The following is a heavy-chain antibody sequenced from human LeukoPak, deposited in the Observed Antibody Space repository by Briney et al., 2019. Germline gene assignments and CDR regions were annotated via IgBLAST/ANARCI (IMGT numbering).Heavy chain of an antibody. CDR1: GFTFSSYS. CDR3: ARVSYYVSIEYYFDY. J-gene: IGHJ4*02. Sequence: GGSLRLSCAASGFTFSSYSMNWVRQAPGKGLEWVSFISTSSSYIYYADSVKGRFTISRDNAKNSLYLQMNSLRAEDTAVYYCARVSYYVSIEYYFDYWGQGTLVTVSS. V-gene: IGHV3-21*01. D-gene: IGHD1-26*01. CDR2: ISTSSSYI.